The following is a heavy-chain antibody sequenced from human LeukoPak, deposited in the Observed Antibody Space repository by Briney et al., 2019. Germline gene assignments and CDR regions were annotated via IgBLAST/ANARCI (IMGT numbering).Heavy chain of an antibody. J-gene: IGHJ4*02. D-gene: IGHD3-22*01. V-gene: IGHV4-34*01. CDR3: ARGLTTYYYDSSGSIPAY. CDR2: INHSGST. CDR1: GGSFSGYY. Sequence: PSETLSLTCAVYGGSFSGYYWSWIRQPPGKGLEWIGEINHSGSTNYNPSLKSRVTISVDTSKNRFSLKLSSVTAADTAVYYCARGLTTYYYDSSGSIPAYWGQGTLVTVSS.